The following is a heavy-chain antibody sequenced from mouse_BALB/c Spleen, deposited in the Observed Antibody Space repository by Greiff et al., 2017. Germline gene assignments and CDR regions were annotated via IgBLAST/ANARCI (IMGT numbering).Heavy chain of an antibody. CDR3: ASYYAPYYYAMDY. CDR1: GFTFSSYG. J-gene: IGHJ4*01. D-gene: IGHD1-1*02. V-gene: IGHV5-6-3*01. CDR2: INSNGGST. Sequence: VQLKQSGGGLVQPGGSLKLSCAASGFTFSSYGMSWVRQTPDKRLELVATINSNGGSTYYPDSVKGRFTISRDNAKNTLYLQMSSLKSEDTAMYYCASYYAPYYYAMDYWGQGTSVTVSS.